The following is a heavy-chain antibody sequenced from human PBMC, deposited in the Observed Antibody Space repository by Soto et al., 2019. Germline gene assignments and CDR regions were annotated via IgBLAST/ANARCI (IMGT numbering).Heavy chain of an antibody. V-gene: IGHV4-31*03. J-gene: IGHJ4*02. CDR2: IYYSGTT. D-gene: IGHD2-15*01. Sequence: SETLSLTCTVSGGSISSGDYYWSWIRQHPGKGLEWIGCIYYSGTTYYNPSLQSRVTISIDTSKNQFSLRLSSVTAADTAVYYCAREKSGGNTFDYWGQGTLVTVSS. CDR3: AREKSGGNTFDY. CDR1: GGSISSGDYY.